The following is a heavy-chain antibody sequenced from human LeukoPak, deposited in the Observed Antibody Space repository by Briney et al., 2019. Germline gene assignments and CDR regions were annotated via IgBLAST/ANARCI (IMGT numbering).Heavy chain of an antibody. CDR3: ARDYRIYSYGNDAFDI. J-gene: IGHJ3*02. V-gene: IGHV1-18*01. CDR1: GYTFTSYG. D-gene: IGHD5-18*01. CDR2: ISAYNGNT. Sequence: ASVKVSCKASGYTFTSYGISWVRQAPGQGLEWMGWISAYNGNTNYAQKLQGRVTMTTVTSTSTAYMELRSLRSDDTAVYYCARDYRIYSYGNDAFDIWGQGTMVTVSS.